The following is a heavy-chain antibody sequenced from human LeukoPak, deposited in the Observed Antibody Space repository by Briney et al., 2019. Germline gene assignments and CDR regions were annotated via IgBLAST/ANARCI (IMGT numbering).Heavy chain of an antibody. CDR2: IFYTGDT. D-gene: IGHD3-22*01. V-gene: IGHV4-59*08. Sequence: PSETLSLTCSVSGVSISGYYWSWIRQPPGKGLEWIGYIFYTGDTNYNPSLKSRVTISVDTSKNQFSLKLSSVTAADTAVYYCARHWYTGPYYDSSGYYHAFDIWGQGTMVTVSS. CDR1: GVSISGYY. J-gene: IGHJ3*02. CDR3: ARHWYTGPYYDSSGYYHAFDI.